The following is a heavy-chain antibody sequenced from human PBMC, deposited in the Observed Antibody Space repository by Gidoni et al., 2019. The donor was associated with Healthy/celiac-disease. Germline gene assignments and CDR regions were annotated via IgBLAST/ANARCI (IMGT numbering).Heavy chain of an antibody. J-gene: IGHJ6*04. CDR3: ARVTDYDFWSGYTPSGMDV. CDR1: GGTFRSYP. V-gene: IGHV1-69*06. Sequence: QVHLLQSRAESMKPGFSVLVSCKPSGGTFRSYPHSWVRQAPGQGLEWMGGIIPIFGTANYAQKFQGRVTITADKSTSTAYMELSSLRSEDTAVYYCARVTDYDFWSGYTPSGMDVWGKGTTVTVSS. D-gene: IGHD3-3*01. CDR2: IIPIFGTA.